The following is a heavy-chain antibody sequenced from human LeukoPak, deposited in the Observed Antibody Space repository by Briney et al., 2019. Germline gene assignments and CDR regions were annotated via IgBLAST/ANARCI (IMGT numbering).Heavy chain of an antibody. D-gene: IGHD5/OR15-5a*01. J-gene: IGHJ6*02. CDR3: ARSVGKVGHYYYYGMDV. Sequence: GGSLRLSCAASGFTVSSDYMSWVRQAPGKGLEGVSVFYSGSSTYYADSVKGRFTISRDNSKNTLYLQMNSLRAEDTAVYYCARSVGKVGHYYYYGMDVWGQGTTVTVSS. CDR2: FYSGSST. CDR1: GFTVSSDY. V-gene: IGHV3-53*01.